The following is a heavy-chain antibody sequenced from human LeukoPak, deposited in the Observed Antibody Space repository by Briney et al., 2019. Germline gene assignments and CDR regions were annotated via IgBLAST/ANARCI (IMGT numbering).Heavy chain of an antibody. CDR2: IYWDDDK. Sequence: ESGPTLVKPTQTLTLTCTFSGFSLSTSGVGVGWIRQPPGKALEWLALIYWDDDKRYSPSLKSRLTITKDTSKNQVVLTMTNMDPVDTATYYCAHRLGYPTNVGFDYWGQGTLVTVSS. J-gene: IGHJ4*02. V-gene: IGHV2-5*02. CDR1: GFSLSTSGVG. D-gene: IGHD6-13*01. CDR3: AHRLGYPTNVGFDY.